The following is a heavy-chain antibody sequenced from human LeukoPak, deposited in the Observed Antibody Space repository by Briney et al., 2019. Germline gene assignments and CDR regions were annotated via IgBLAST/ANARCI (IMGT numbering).Heavy chain of an antibody. V-gene: IGHV1-2*02. CDR2: INPNSGGT. D-gene: IGHD2-2*02. J-gene: IGHJ4*02. Sequence: ASVKVSCKASGYTFTGYYMHWVRQAPGQGLEWMGWINPNSGGTNYAQKFQGRVAMTRDTSISTAYMELSRLRSDDTAVYYCARGSKDCSSTSCYTGISLNFDYWGQGTLVTVSS. CDR1: GYTFTGYY. CDR3: ARGSKDCSSTSCYTGISLNFDY.